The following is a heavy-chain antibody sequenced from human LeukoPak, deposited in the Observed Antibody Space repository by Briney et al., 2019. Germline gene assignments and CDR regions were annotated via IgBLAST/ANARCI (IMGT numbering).Heavy chain of an antibody. CDR2: ISSSGSTI. CDR3: AELGITMIGGV. V-gene: IGHV3-48*03. CDR1: GFTFSSYE. D-gene: IGHD3-10*02. Sequence: GGSLRLSCAASGFTFSSYEMNWVRRAPGKGLEWVSYISSSGSTIYYADSVKGRFTISRGHTKNSLYLQMNSLRAEDTAVYYCAELGITMIGGVWGKGTTVTISS. J-gene: IGHJ6*04.